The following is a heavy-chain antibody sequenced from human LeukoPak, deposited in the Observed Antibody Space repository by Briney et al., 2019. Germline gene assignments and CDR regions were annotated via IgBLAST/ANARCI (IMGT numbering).Heavy chain of an antibody. CDR1: GGSIISYY. CDR3: ARGTKSSSSSI. V-gene: IGHV4-59*08. CDR2: IYYSGST. Sequence: SAPLSLPCTASGGSIISYYWSWIRQPPGKGLEWIGYIYYSGSTNYNPSLKSRVTISVDTSKNQFSLKLSSVTAADTAVYYCARGTKSSSSSIWGQGTLVTVSS. D-gene: IGHD6-6*01. J-gene: IGHJ4*02.